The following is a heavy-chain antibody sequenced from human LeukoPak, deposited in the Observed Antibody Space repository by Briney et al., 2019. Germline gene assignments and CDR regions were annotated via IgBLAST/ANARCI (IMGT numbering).Heavy chain of an antibody. CDR3: ARDGDAPMTDFDY. D-gene: IGHD2-21*02. J-gene: IGHJ4*02. CDR1: GFTFSRSA. V-gene: IGHV3-30*03. CDR2: ISHDGSNT. Sequence: PGRSLRLSCAASGFTFSRSAVHWVRQAPGKGLEWVAVISHDGSNTDYTDSVKGRFTISRDNAKNTLYLQMNSLRADDTAVYYCARDGDAPMTDFDYWGQGTLVTVSS.